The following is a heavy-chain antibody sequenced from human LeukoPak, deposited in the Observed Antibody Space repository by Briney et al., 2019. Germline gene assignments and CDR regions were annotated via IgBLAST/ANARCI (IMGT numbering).Heavy chain of an antibody. Sequence: GGSLRLSCAASGFTFSRHAMSWVRQAPGKGLEWVSVISGSGGSTNYADSVKGRFTISRDNSKNTLYLQMNSLRAEDTAVYYCAKREAYNIDYWGQGTLVTVSS. CDR1: GFTFSRHA. D-gene: IGHD1-1*01. CDR3: AKREAYNIDY. J-gene: IGHJ4*02. V-gene: IGHV3-23*01. CDR2: ISGSGGST.